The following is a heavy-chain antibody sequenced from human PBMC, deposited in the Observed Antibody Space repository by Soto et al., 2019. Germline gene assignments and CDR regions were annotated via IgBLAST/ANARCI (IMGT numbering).Heavy chain of an antibody. CDR1: VSTFSSYA. D-gene: IGHD2-15*01. CDR3: ARDPGYCSGGSCHPDAFDI. CDR2: ISYDGSNK. V-gene: IGHV3-30-3*01. J-gene: IGHJ3*02. Sequence: WSLRLSCSASVSTFSSYAMPWGRQAPGKGLEWVAVISYDGSNKYYADSVKGRFTISRDNSKNTLYLQMNSLRAEDTAVYYCARDPGYCSGGSCHPDAFDICGQGTRVTVSS.